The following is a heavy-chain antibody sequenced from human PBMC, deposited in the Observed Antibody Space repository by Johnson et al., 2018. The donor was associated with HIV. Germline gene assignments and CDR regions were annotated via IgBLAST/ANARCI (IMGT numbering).Heavy chain of an antibody. J-gene: IGHJ3*02. Sequence: VQLVESGGGLVQPGGSLRLSCAASGITVSSNEMSWVRQAPGKGLEWVSSISGISTYYADSVKGRFTISRDNAKNSLYLLMNSLRPEDTAVYYCARNSWGSSSGSRIWGQGTMVTVSS. CDR2: ISGIST. V-gene: IGHV3-38*03. CDR3: ARNSWGSSSGSRI. D-gene: IGHD6-6*01. CDR1: GITVSSNE.